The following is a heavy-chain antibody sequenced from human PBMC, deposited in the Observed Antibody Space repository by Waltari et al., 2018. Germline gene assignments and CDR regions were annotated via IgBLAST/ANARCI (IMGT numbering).Heavy chain of an antibody. Sequence: QMQLVQSGPEVKKPGTSVKFSCKASGFTFTSSAMQWVRQARGQRLEWIGWMVVGSGNTNYAQKFQERVTITRDMSTSTAYMELSSLRSEDTAVYYCAAAPSYDSSGYPPNFDYWGQGTLVTVSS. J-gene: IGHJ4*02. D-gene: IGHD3-22*01. V-gene: IGHV1-58*02. CDR2: MVVGSGNT. CDR3: AAAPSYDSSGYPPNFDY. CDR1: GFTFTSSA.